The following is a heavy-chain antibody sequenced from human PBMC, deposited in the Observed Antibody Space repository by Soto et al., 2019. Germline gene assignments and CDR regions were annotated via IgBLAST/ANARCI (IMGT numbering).Heavy chain of an antibody. CDR3: ARALSVAQYFYYMDV. Sequence: GASVKVSCKASGYTFTSYAMHWVRQAPGQRLEWMGWINACNGNTQYAEKFQGRLTMTTDTSTTSAYMELRTLSSDDRAIYFCARALSVAQYFYYMDVCDKGTTVTVSS. CDR1: GYTFTSYA. D-gene: IGHD5-12*01. V-gene: IGHV1-3*01. CDR2: INACNGNT. J-gene: IGHJ6*03.